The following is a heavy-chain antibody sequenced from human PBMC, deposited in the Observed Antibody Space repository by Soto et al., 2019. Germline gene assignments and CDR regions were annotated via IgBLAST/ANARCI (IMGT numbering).Heavy chain of an antibody. D-gene: IGHD6-13*01. CDR3: ARKGLAPGSNYYGMDV. Sequence: QVQLVESGGGVVQPGRSLRLSCAASGFTFSSYGMHWVRQAPGKGLEWVAVIWYEGSNKYYADSVKGRFTISRDNSKNTMYLRMNSLRAEDTAVYYCARKGLAPGSNYYGMDVWGQGTTVTVSS. CDR1: GFTFSSYG. J-gene: IGHJ6*02. CDR2: IWYEGSNK. V-gene: IGHV3-33*01.